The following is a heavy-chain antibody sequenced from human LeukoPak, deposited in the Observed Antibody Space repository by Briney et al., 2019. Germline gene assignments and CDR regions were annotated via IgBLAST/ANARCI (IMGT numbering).Heavy chain of an antibody. J-gene: IGHJ1*01. CDR3: ARDNLGYCSSTSCFGYFQH. V-gene: IGHV3-30*01. CDR2: ISYDGSNK. Sequence: GRSLRLSCAASGFTFSSYAMHWVRQAPGKGLEWVAVISYDGSNKYYADSVKGRSTISRDNSKNTLYLQMNSLRAEDTAVYYCARDNLGYCSSTSCFGYFQHWGQGTLVTVSS. CDR1: GFTFSSYA. D-gene: IGHD2-2*01.